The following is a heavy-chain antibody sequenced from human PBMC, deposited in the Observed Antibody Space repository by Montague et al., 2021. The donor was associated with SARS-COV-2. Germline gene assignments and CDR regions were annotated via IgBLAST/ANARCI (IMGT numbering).Heavy chain of an antibody. CDR1: GGSLSGSW. CDR2: IYDSGRA. V-gene: IGHV4-34*01. CDR3: ARVTWPVPVGGTFGDFDV. Sequence: SETLSLTCAVYGGSLSGSWWSWIRQSPGQGLEWIGEIYDSGRANYHPSLKWRVTMSVDTSKNQFSLKLNSLTAADTAIYYCARVTWPVPVGGTFGDFDVWGQGTVVTVSS. D-gene: IGHD1-26*01. J-gene: IGHJ3*01.